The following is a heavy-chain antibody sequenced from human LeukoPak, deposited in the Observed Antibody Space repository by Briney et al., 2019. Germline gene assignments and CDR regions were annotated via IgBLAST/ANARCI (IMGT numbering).Heavy chain of an antibody. CDR1: GGSISSSSYY. CDR3: VSIAAAFRAEGWFDP. V-gene: IGHV4-39*07. CDR2: IYYSGST. D-gene: IGHD6-13*01. Sequence: SETLSLTCTVSGGSISSSSYYWGWIRQPPGKGLEWIGSIYYSGSTYYNPSLKSRVTISVDTSKNQFSLKLSSVTAADTAVYYCVSIAAAFRAEGWFDPWGQGTLVTVSS. J-gene: IGHJ5*02.